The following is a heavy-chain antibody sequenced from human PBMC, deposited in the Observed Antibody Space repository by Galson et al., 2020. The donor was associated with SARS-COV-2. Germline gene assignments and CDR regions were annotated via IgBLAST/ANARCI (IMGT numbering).Heavy chain of an antibody. CDR3: ARGERFYYYYGRDV. CDR2: INHRGST. Sequence: SETLSLTCAVYGGSFSGYYWSWIRQPPGKGLEWIGEINHRGSTNYNPSLKSRVTISVDTSKNQFSLKLSSVTAADTAVYYCARGERFYYYYGRDVWGQGTTVTVSS. V-gene: IGHV4-34*01. CDR1: GGSFSGYY. J-gene: IGHJ6*02.